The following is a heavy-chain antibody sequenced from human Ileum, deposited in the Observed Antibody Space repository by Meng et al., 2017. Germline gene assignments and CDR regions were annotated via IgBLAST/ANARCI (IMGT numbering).Heavy chain of an antibody. Sequence: EVRLLVSGGGLVQPGGSLSLSCAASGIPFCSFGMNWVRQAPGKGLGWVSTISSTGCATYYADSVKGRLTISRDNSKNTLYLQMNSLRAEDTAVYYCVPRTTYFDSWGLGTLVTVSS. CDR1: GIPFCSFG. CDR2: ISSTGCAT. D-gene: IGHD4-11*01. J-gene: IGHJ4*02. V-gene: IGHV3-23*01. CDR3: VPRTTYFDS.